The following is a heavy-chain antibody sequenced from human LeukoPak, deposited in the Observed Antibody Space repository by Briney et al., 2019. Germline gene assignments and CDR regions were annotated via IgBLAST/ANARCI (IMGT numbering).Heavy chain of an antibody. CDR1: GYTFTSYG. V-gene: IGHV1-18*01. CDR2: ISAYNGNT. Sequence: GASVKVSCKASGYTFTSYGISWVRQAPGQGLEWMGWISAYNGNTYYAQKLQGRVTMTTDTSTSTAYMELRSLRSDDTAVYYCARDQGYYFEGAFDIWGQGTMVTVSS. D-gene: IGHD3-9*01. CDR3: ARDQGYYFEGAFDI. J-gene: IGHJ3*02.